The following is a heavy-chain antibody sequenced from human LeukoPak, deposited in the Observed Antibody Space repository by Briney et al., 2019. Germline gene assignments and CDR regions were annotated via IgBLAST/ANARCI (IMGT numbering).Heavy chain of an antibody. CDR1: GGSISSHH. V-gene: IGHV4-59*08. D-gene: IGHD6-13*01. CDR2: IYYSGST. Sequence: SETLSLTCTVSGGSISSHHWSWIRQPPGKGLEWIGYIYYSGSTNYKPSLKSRVTISVDTSKNQFSLKLTSVTAADTAVYYCARHLDIAASGTFDYWDQGTLVTVSS. J-gene: IGHJ4*02. CDR3: ARHLDIAASGTFDY.